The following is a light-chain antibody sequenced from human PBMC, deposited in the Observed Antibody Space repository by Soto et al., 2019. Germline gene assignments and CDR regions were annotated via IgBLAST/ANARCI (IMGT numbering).Light chain of an antibody. Sequence: QSVLTQPPSVSAAPAQTVTISCSGSTSNIGINYVSWYQLLPGTAPKLLIYDNNQRPSGIPDRFSGSKSDTSATLGITGLQTGDEADYYCGTWNTSLSVVVFGGGTKLTVL. CDR3: GTWNTSLSVVV. CDR1: TSNIGINY. J-gene: IGLJ2*01. V-gene: IGLV1-51*01. CDR2: DNN.